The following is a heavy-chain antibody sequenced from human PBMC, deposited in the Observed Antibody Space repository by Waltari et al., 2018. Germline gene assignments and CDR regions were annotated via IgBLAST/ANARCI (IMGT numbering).Heavy chain of an antibody. Sequence: QVQLQQWGAGLLKPSETLSLTCAVYGGSFSGYYWSWIRQPPGKGLEWIGEINHSGSTNYNPSLKSRVTISVDTSKNQFSLKLSSVTAADTAVYYCARLAIVVAGRGGDYWGQATLVTVSS. CDR1: GGSFSGYY. D-gene: IGHD6-19*01. J-gene: IGHJ4*02. CDR3: ARLAIVVAGRGGDY. CDR2: INHSGST. V-gene: IGHV4-34*01.